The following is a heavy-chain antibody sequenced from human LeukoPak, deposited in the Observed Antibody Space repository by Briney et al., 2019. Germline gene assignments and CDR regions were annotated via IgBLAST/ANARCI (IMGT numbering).Heavy chain of an antibody. CDR1: GGSFSGYY. V-gene: IGHV4-34*01. CDR2: INHSGST. D-gene: IGHD3-10*01. CDR3: ARGTHYYGSGSYYSHP. Sequence: SETLSLTCAVYGGSFSGYYWSWIRQPPGKGLEWIGEINHSGSTNYNPSLTSRVTISVDTSKNQFSLKLSSVTAADTAVYYCARGTHYYGSGSYYSHPWGQGTLVTVSS. J-gene: IGHJ5*02.